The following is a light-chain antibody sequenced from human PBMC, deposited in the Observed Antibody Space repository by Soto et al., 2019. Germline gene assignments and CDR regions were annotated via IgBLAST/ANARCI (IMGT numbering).Light chain of an antibody. CDR3: QQLNSYPFT. J-gene: IGKJ3*01. Sequence: DIQLTQSPSFLSASVGDRVTITCRASQGISSYLAWYQQRPGKAPKLLIYAASTLQSGVPSRFSGSGSGTDFTLTISSLQPEDFANYCCQQLNSYPFTFGPGIKVDIK. CDR2: AAS. CDR1: QGISSY. V-gene: IGKV1-9*01.